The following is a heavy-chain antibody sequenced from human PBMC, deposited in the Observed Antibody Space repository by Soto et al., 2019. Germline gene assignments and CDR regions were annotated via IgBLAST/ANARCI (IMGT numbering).Heavy chain of an antibody. CDR2: ISSSSSTI. D-gene: IGHD3-9*01. CDR1: GFTFSSYS. J-gene: IGHJ6*02. Sequence: PGGSLRLSCSASGFTFSSYSMNWVRQAPGKGLEWVSYISSSSSTIYYADSGRGRFTISRDNAKNSLYLQMNSLRDEDTAVYYCARASPRGRYFHWLPSTEDLGMDVWRRGTTVTVS. V-gene: IGHV3-48*02. CDR3: ARASPRGRYFHWLPSTEDLGMDV.